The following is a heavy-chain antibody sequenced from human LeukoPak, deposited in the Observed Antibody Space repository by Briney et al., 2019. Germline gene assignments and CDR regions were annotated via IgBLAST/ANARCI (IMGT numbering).Heavy chain of an antibody. V-gene: IGHV4-59*01. Sequence: SSETLSLTCTVSGGSISSYYWSWIRQPPGKGLEWIGYIYYSGSTNYNPSLKSRVTISVDTSKNQFSLKLSSVTAADTAVYYCARGEGRIVARWGQGTLVTVSS. CDR2: IYYSGST. D-gene: IGHD3-22*01. CDR1: GGSISSYY. J-gene: IGHJ4*02. CDR3: ARGEGRIVAR.